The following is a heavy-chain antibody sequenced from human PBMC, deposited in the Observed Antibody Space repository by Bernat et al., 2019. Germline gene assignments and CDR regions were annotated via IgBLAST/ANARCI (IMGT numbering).Heavy chain of an antibody. V-gene: IGHV3-23*01. J-gene: IGHJ3*02. D-gene: IGHD3-22*01. CDR3: AKLNRPYYDSSGYLHDAFDI. CDR1: GFTFSSYA. CDR2: ISGSGGST. Sequence: EVQLLESGGGLVQPGGSLRPSCAASGFTFSSYAMSWVRQAPGKGLEWVSAISGSGGSTYYADSVKGRFTISRDNSKNTLYLQMNSLRAEDTAVYYCAKLNRPYYDSSGYLHDAFDIWGQGTMVTVSS.